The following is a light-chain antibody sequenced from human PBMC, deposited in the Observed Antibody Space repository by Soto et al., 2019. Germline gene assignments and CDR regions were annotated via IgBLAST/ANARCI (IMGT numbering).Light chain of an antibody. V-gene: IGLV1-40*01. J-gene: IGLJ1*01. CDR1: SSNIGAGYD. Sequence: QSVLTQPPSVSGAPGQRVTISCTGSSSNIGAGYDVHWYQQLPGTAPKLLIYGNNNRPSGVPDRFSGSKSGASASLATTGLQAEDEADYYCQSYDSTLDASYVFGTGTKLTVL. CDR3: QSYDSTLDASYV. CDR2: GNN.